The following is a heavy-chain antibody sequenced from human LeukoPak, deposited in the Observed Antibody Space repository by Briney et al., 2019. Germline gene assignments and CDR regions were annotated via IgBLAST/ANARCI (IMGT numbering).Heavy chain of an antibody. V-gene: IGHV3-30-3*01. D-gene: IGHD2-2*01. J-gene: IGHJ4*02. Sequence: GRSLRLSCAASGFTFSSYAMHWVRQAPGKGLEWVAVISYDGSNKYYADSVKGRFTISRDNSKNTLYLQMNSLRAEDTAVYYCAKDEPLVVPAAIQPRDDYWGQGTLVTVSS. CDR1: GFTFSSYA. CDR3: AKDEPLVVPAAIQPRDDY. CDR2: ISYDGSNK.